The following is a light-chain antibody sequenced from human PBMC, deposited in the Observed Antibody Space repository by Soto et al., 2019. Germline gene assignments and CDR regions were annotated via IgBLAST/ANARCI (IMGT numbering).Light chain of an antibody. CDR2: GAS. V-gene: IGKV1-5*01. CDR1: QIISSW. CDR3: QQYNSYPWT. Sequence: DIQMTQSPSTLSASVGDRVTITCRASQIISSWLAWYQQKPGKAPKLLIYGASSLQGGVPSSFSGSGSGTEFTLTISSLQPDDFATYYCQQYNSYPWTFGQGTKVDIK. J-gene: IGKJ1*01.